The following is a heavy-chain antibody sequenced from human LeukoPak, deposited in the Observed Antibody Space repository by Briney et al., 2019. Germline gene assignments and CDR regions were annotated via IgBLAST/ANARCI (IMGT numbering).Heavy chain of an antibody. CDR3: ARDARIQYYYDSSGYLDY. Sequence: ASVTVSCTASGYTFTGYYMHWVRQAPGQGLEWMGWINPNSGGTNYAQKFQGRVTMTRDTSISTAYMELSRLRSDDTAVYYCARDARIQYYYDSSGYLDYWGQGTLVTVSS. J-gene: IGHJ4*02. D-gene: IGHD3-22*01. CDR1: GYTFTGYY. V-gene: IGHV1-2*02. CDR2: INPNSGGT.